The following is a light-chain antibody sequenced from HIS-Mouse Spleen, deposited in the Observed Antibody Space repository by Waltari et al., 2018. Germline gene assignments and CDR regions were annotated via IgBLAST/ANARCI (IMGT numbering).Light chain of an antibody. V-gene: IGLV2-23*01. CDR3: CSYAGSSTWV. CDR2: EGS. J-gene: IGLJ3*02. Sequence: QSALTQPASVSGSPGQSITISCTGTCSDVGSYTLVSRYQQHTGKDPKLMIYEGSKRPSGVSNRFSGSKSGNTASLTISGLQAEDEADYYCCSYAGSSTWVFGGGTKLTVL. CDR1: CSDVGSYTL.